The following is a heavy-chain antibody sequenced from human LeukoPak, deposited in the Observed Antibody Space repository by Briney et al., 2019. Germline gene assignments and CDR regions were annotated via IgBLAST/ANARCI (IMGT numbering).Heavy chain of an antibody. CDR2: IYTSGST. D-gene: IGHD3-22*01. Sequence: SETLSLTCTVSGGSISSYYWSWIRQPAGKGLEWIGRIYTSGSTNYNPSLKSRVTMSVDTSKNQFSLKLSSVTAADTAVYYCARAYYYDSSGNTVDAFDIWGQGTMVTVSS. CDR1: GGSISSYY. V-gene: IGHV4-4*07. CDR3: ARAYYYDSSGNTVDAFDI. J-gene: IGHJ3*02.